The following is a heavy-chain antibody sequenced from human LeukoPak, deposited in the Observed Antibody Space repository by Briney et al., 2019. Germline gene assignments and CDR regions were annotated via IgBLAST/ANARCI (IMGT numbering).Heavy chain of an antibody. CDR1: GFTFSIYW. J-gene: IGHJ4*02. CDR3: ASAESLEWATFDY. Sequence: GGSLRLSCAASGFTFSIYWVSWARQAPGKGLEWVANIKQDGSEKYHVDSVKGRFTISRDNAKNSLYLQMNSLRAEDTAVYYCASAESLEWATFDYWGQGTLVTVSS. V-gene: IGHV3-7*01. CDR2: IKQDGSEK. D-gene: IGHD3-3*01.